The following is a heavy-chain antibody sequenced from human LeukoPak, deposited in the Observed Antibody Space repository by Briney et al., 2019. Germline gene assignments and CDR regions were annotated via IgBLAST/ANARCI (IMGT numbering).Heavy chain of an antibody. CDR1: SGSISSGDYY. Sequence: PSETLSLTCTVSSGSISSGDYYWGRVRQPPGEGLEWIASINYSGTTFYNPSLKSRVTISVDTSENQFSLKLSSVTAADTALYYCARRRSGKNWFDPWGQGTQVTVSS. CDR2: INYSGTT. J-gene: IGHJ5*02. V-gene: IGHV4-39*01. CDR3: ARRRSGKNWFDP. D-gene: IGHD3-10*01.